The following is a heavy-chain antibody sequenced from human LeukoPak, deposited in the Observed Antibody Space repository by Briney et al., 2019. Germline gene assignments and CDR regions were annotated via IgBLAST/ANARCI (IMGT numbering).Heavy chain of an antibody. CDR1: GFNFNAYG. J-gene: IGHJ6*03. CDR3: ARFAAGGSYYYYMDV. D-gene: IGHD6-25*01. Sequence: GGSLRLSCVASGFNFNAYGMNWVRQAPGKGLEWLAFLSDSGRAIHYADSVKGRFTISRDNAKNSLFLHMNSLRADDTAVYYCARFAAGGSYYYYMDVWGKGTTVTVSS. V-gene: IGHV3-48*04. CDR2: LSDSGRAI.